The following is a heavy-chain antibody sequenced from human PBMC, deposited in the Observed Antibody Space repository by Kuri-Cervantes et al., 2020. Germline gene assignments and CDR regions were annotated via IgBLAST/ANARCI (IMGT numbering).Heavy chain of an antibody. CDR3: AKVLAEVENYWYGLDV. J-gene: IGHJ6*02. V-gene: IGHV3-33*06. Sequence: GGSLRLSCAASGFTFSSYGMHWVRQAPGKGLEWVAVIWYDGSNKYYADSVKGRFTISRDNSKNTLYLQMNSLRAEDTAQYYCAKVLAEVENYWYGLDVWGQGTTVTVSS. CDR2: IWYDGSNK. D-gene: IGHD2-8*02. CDR1: GFTFSSYG.